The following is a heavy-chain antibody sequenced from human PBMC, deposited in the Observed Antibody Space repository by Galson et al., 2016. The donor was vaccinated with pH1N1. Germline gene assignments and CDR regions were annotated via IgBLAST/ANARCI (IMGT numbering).Heavy chain of an antibody. J-gene: IGHJ4*02. D-gene: IGHD3-3*01. CDR2: IHPGGST. V-gene: IGHV4-34*01. CDR1: GGSLSGTY. Sequence: SETLSLTCAVYGGSLSGTYWSWIRQSPGKGLEWIEEIHPGGSTNYNPSLKSRVTLFADTSRNQFSLNLSSLTAADTALYFCARRKPIFDPHVIDFWGQGALVSVSS. CDR3: ARRKPIFDPHVIDF.